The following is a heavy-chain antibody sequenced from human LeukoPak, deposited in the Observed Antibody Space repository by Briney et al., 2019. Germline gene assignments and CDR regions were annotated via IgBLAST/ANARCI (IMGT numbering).Heavy chain of an antibody. CDR1: GITFSNYR. J-gene: IGHJ6*03. Sequence: SGGSLRLSCAPSGITFSNYRMNGVRQAPGKGLEGVSYISNSGRTIYYADSVKGRFTISRDNAKNSLYLQMNSLRAEDTAVYYCTRGSGYSYGYRPPFYYYMDVWGKGTTVTVSS. CDR2: ISNSGRTI. D-gene: IGHD5-18*01. V-gene: IGHV3-48*01. CDR3: TRGSGYSYGYRPPFYYYMDV.